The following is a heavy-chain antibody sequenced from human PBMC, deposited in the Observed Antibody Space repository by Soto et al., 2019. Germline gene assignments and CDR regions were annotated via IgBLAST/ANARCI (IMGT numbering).Heavy chain of an antibody. J-gene: IGHJ4*02. CDR1: GYTFTSYD. CDR3: ARVSSSGWYTAAY. CDR2: ISGYNGNT. Sequence: QVQLVQSGDEVKKPGASVKVSCKASGYTFTSYDINWVRQAPGQGLEWMGWISGYNGNTNYAQKLQGRVTMTADTSTSTADMARSSLRSDDTAAYSCARVSSSGWYTAAYWGQGTLVTVSS. D-gene: IGHD6-19*01. V-gene: IGHV1-18*01.